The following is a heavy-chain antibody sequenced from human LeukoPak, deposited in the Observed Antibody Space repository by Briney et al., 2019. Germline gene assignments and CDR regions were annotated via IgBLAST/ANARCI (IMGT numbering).Heavy chain of an antibody. CDR2: IKEDGSEK. CDR1: GFIVSRYW. Sequence: GGSLRLSCAASGFIVSRYWMSWVRQAPGKGLEWVADIKEDGSEKHCVDSVKGRFTISRDNAENSLYLQMNSLRAEDTAIYYCARDLGVCSGGTCDSVYDYWGQGTLVTVSS. D-gene: IGHD2-15*01. V-gene: IGHV3-7*01. CDR3: ARDLGVCSGGTCDSVYDY. J-gene: IGHJ4*02.